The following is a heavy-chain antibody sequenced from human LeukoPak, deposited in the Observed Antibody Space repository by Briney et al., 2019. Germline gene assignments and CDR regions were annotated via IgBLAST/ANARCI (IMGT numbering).Heavy chain of an antibody. Sequence: GGSLRLSCAASGFTFTSYWMIWVRQPPGRGLEWVANIHQDGSLQFYVDSVKGRFTVSRDNARNLLYLQMNGMRAEDTAVYYCARAGSSYVEAAYWGLGTLVTVSS. CDR2: IHQDGSLQ. CDR3: ARAGSSYVEAAY. J-gene: IGHJ4*02. D-gene: IGHD3-16*01. V-gene: IGHV3-7*01. CDR1: GFTFTSYW.